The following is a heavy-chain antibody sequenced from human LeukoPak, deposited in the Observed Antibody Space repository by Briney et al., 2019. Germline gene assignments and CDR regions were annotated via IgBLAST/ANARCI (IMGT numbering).Heavy chain of an antibody. CDR2: IYYSGST. Sequence: PSETLSLTCTVSGGSISSYYWSWIRQPPGKGLEWIGYIYYSGSTNYNPSLKSRVTISVDTSKNQFSLKLSSVTAADTAVYYCARRDFWSGFFDYWGQETLVTVSS. CDR1: GGSISSYY. D-gene: IGHD3-3*01. J-gene: IGHJ4*02. CDR3: ARRDFWSGFFDY. V-gene: IGHV4-59*08.